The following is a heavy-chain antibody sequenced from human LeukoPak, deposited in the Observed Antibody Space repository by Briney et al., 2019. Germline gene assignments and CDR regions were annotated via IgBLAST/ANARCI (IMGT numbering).Heavy chain of an antibody. Sequence: GGSLRLSCEASGFTFTGYSMNWVRQAPGKGLEWVSSISSSSTYIYYADSVKGRFTISRDNAKNSLYLQMSSLRAEDTAVYYCARDLPGEGFDYWGQGTLVTVSS. J-gene: IGHJ4*02. CDR3: ARDLPGEGFDY. CDR2: ISSSSTYI. CDR1: GFTFTGYS. D-gene: IGHD1-1*01. V-gene: IGHV3-21*01.